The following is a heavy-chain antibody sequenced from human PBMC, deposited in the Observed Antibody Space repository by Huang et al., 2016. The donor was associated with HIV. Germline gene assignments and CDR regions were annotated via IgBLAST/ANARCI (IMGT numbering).Heavy chain of an antibody. CDR1: GGSFSGYY. CDR3: ASLFFDY. Sequence: QVQLQQWGAGVLKPSGTLSLTCAVYGGSFSGYYWSWIRQSPGKGLEWIGEINHSGSTNYNPSRKRRVTMSVDTSKNQFSLKLSSVTAADTAVYYCASLFFDYWGQGILVTVSS. J-gene: IGHJ4*02. CDR2: INHSGST. V-gene: IGHV4-34*01.